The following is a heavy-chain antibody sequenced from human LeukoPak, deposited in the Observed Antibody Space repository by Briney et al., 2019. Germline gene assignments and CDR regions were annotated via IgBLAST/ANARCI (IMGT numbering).Heavy chain of an antibody. J-gene: IGHJ6*04. CDR3: ARYFSLDIVAYMDV. Sequence: GGSLRLSCAASGFTFSSYSMNWVRQAPGKGLEWVSSISSSSSYIYYADSAKGRSTTSRDSAKNSLYLQMNSLRAEDTAVYYCARYFSLDIVAYMDVWGKGTTVTVSS. CDR2: ISSSSSYI. D-gene: IGHD5-12*01. V-gene: IGHV3-21*01. CDR1: GFTFSSYS.